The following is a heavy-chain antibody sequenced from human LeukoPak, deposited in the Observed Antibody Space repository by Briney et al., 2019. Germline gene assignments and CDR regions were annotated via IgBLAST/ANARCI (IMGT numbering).Heavy chain of an antibody. V-gene: IGHV3-48*03. Sequence: PGGSLRLSCAASGFTFSSYEMNWVRQALGKGLEWVSYISSSGSTIYYADSVKGRFTISRDNAKNSLYLQMNSLRAEDTAVYYFARRGLEMPDHDAFDIWGQGTMVTVSS. CDR1: GFTFSSYE. CDR3: ARRGLEMPDHDAFDI. D-gene: IGHD5-24*01. J-gene: IGHJ3*02. CDR2: ISSSGSTI.